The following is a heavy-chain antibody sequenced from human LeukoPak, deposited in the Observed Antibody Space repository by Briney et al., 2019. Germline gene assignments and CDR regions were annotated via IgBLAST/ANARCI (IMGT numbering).Heavy chain of an antibody. CDR3: ARFFADGPLD. Sequence: GRSLRLSCAASGFTFSSYAMHWVRQAPGKGLEWVAVISYDGSNKYYADSGKGRFTISRDNSKNTLYLQMNSLRAEDTAVYYCARFFADGPLDWGQGTLVTVSS. CDR1: GFTFSSYA. D-gene: IGHD3-3*01. V-gene: IGHV3-30*04. CDR2: ISYDGSNK. J-gene: IGHJ4*02.